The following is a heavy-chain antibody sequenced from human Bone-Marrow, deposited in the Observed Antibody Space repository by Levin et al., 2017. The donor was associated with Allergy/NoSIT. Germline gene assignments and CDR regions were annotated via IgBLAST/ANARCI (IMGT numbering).Heavy chain of an antibody. J-gene: IGHJ4*02. CDR3: AKSLDFGAYPYYFHS. V-gene: IGHV3-30*04. CDR1: GFTFNNYA. CDR2: IAHGGKSS. Sequence: GGSLRLSCAVSGFTFNNYAMHWVRQAPGKGLEWVALIAHGGKSSHFADTVKGRFTISRDNSKNTLYLQMNSLRPEDTAVYYCAKSLDFGAYPYYFHSWGQGTLVTVSS. D-gene: IGHD4-17*01.